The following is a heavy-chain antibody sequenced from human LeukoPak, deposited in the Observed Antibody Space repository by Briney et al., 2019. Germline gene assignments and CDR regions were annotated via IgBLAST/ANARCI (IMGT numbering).Heavy chain of an antibody. V-gene: IGHV3-15*07. J-gene: IGHJ4*02. D-gene: IGHD3-22*01. Sequence: PGGTLRLSCAASGFTFSNAWMNWVRQAPGKGLEWVGRIKSKTDGGTTDYAAPVKGRFTISRDDSKNTLYLQMNSLKTEDTAVYYCSTTYYYDSSEGYWGQGTLVTVSS. CDR1: GFTFSNAW. CDR2: IKSKTDGGTT. CDR3: STTYYYDSSEGY.